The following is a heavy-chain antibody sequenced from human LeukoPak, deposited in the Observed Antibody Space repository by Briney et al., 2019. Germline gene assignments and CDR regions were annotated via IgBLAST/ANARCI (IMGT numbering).Heavy chain of an antibody. Sequence: PGGSLRLSCAASGFTFSTYAMSWVRQAPGKGLEWVSAISDSGGNTYYADSVKGRFTISRDNSKNTLYLQMNSLRAEDTAVYYCARGATSLSYFDSRGQGTLVTVSS. CDR1: GFTFSTYA. J-gene: IGHJ4*02. CDR3: ARGATSLSYFDS. V-gene: IGHV3-23*01. D-gene: IGHD2/OR15-2a*01. CDR2: ISDSGGNT.